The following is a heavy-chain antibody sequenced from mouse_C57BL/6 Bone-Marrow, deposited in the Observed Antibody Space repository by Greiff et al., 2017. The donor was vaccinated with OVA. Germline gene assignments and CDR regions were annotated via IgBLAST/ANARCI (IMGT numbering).Heavy chain of an antibody. Sequence: DVMLVESGGDLVKPGGSLKLSCAASGFTFSSYGMSWVRQTPDKRLEWVATISSGGSYTYYPDSVKGRFTISRATAKNSLYLQKSRLKSEKTAMYYGERLATVARFAYWGQGTLVTVSA. J-gene: IGHJ3*01. CDR2: ISSGGSYT. CDR3: ERLATVARFAY. D-gene: IGHD1-1*01. CDR1: GFTFSSYG. V-gene: IGHV5-6*02.